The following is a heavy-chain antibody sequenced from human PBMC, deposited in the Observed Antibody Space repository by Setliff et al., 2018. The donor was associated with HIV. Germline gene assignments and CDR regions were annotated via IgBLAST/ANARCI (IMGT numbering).Heavy chain of an antibody. CDR3: VKDWPRGWNWFDP. V-gene: IGHV3-23*01. D-gene: IGHD6-19*01. J-gene: IGHJ5*02. CDR1: GFIFSNSA. CDR2: ISWDGYNK. Sequence: GSLRLSCAASGFIFSNSAMTWVRQAPGKGLEWVSLISWDGYNKYYADSVKGRFTISRDNSKNTLYLQMNSLRTDDTAVYYCVKDWPRGWNWFDPWGQGTLVTVSS.